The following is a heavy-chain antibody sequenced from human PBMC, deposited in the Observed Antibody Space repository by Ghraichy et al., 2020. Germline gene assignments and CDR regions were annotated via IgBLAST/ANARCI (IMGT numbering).Heavy chain of an antibody. V-gene: IGHV1-46*01. Sequence: ASVKVSCKASGYPFTSYYIHWVRQAPAQGLECMGIINPSSGSTTYTHTFQDRLTLTRDTSTSTVYMDLSSLGSEDTAVYYCARSRAAAGTLLTNYFYGLDVWGQGTAVTVSS. J-gene: IGHJ6*02. CDR3: ARSRAAAGTLLTNYFYGLDV. D-gene: IGHD6-13*01. CDR2: INPSSGST. CDR1: GYPFTSYY.